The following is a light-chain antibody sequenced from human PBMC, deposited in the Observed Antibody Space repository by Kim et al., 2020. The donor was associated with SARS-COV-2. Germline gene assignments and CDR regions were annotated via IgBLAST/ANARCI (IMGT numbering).Light chain of an antibody. CDR1: SLRHYY. CDR2: GKN. Sequence: AMGQTVRITGQGDSLRHYYASWYKQKPEQAPVLVIYGKNFRPSGIPDRFSGSSSGNTASLTITGAQAEDEADYYCNSRDSSRNHEVFGTGTKVTVL. CDR3: NSRDSSRNHEV. V-gene: IGLV3-19*01. J-gene: IGLJ1*01.